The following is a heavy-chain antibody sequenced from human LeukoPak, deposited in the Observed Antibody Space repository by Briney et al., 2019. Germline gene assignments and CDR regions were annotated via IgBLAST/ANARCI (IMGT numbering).Heavy chain of an antibody. Sequence: AASVKVSCKASGYTFTTYGISWVRQAPGQGLEWVGWISGYSGNTDYAQKFQDRVTLTTDTSTSTACMELRSLSSDDTAVYYCARDYRGSYYFYWGQGTLVTVSS. J-gene: IGHJ4*02. CDR2: ISGYSGNT. CDR3: ARDYRGSYYFY. D-gene: IGHD1-26*01. CDR1: GYTFTTYG. V-gene: IGHV1-18*01.